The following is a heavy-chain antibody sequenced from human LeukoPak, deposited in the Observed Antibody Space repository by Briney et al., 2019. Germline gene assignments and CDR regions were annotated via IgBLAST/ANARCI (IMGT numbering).Heavy chain of an antibody. CDR3: ARDGSYNWNDVPFDY. D-gene: IGHD1-20*01. Sequence: EASVKVSCKASGYTFTSYDINWVRQAPGQGLEWMGWISAYNGNTNYAQKLQGRVTMTTDTSTSTAYMELRSLGSDDTAVYYCARDGSYNWNDVPFDYWGQGTLVTVSS. V-gene: IGHV1-18*01. CDR1: GYTFTSYD. J-gene: IGHJ4*02. CDR2: ISAYNGNT.